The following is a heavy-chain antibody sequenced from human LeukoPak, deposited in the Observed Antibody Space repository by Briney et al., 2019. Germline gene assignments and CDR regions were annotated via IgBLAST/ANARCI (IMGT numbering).Heavy chain of an antibody. CDR3: ARVGVEGASCYDY. J-gene: IGHJ4*02. CDR2: INPNSGVT. CDR1: GYTFTGYS. D-gene: IGHD2-2*01. V-gene: IGHV1-2*02. Sequence: GASVKVSCTASGYTFTGYSIHWVRQAPGQGLEWMGWINPNSGVTNYAQKFQGRVTMTRDTSISTAYMELSRLRSDDTAVYYCARVGVEGASCYDYWGQGTLVTVSS.